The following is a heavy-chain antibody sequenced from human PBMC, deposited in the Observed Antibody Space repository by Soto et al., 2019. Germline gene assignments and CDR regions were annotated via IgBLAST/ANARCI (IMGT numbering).Heavy chain of an antibody. J-gene: IGHJ4*02. D-gene: IGHD5-12*01. CDR3: ARTSGYAFDY. CDR2: ISSNGGST. V-gene: IGHV3-64*01. CDR1: GFPFSSYA. Sequence: EVQLVESGGGLVQPGGSLRLSCAASGFPFSSYAMHWVRQAPGKGLEYVSVISSNGGSTYYANSVKGRFTISRDNSKNTLYLQMGSLRAEDMAVYYCARTSGYAFDYWGQGTLVTVSS.